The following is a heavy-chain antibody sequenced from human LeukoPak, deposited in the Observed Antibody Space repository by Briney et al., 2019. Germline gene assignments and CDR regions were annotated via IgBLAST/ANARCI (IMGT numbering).Heavy chain of an antibody. V-gene: IGHV4-34*01. CDR1: GGSFGGYY. D-gene: IGHD6-19*01. Sequence: SETLPLTCAVYGGSFGGYYWSWIRQPPGKGLEWIGEINHSGSTNYNPSLKSRVTISVDTSKNQFSLKLSSVTAADTAVYYCARGIKQWLVRNAFDIWGQGTMVTVSS. CDR2: INHSGST. CDR3: ARGIKQWLVRNAFDI. J-gene: IGHJ3*02.